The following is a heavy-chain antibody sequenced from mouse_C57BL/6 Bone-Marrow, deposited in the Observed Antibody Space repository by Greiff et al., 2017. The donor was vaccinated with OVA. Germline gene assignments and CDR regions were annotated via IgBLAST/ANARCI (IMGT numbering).Heavy chain of an antibody. CDR2: IYPGSGST. Sequence: QVHVKQPGAELVKPGASVKMSCKASGYTFTSYWITWVKQRPGQGLEWIGDIYPGSGSTNYNEKFKSKATLTVDTSSSTAYMQLSSLTSEDSAVYYCASHDGSYYYAMDYWGQGTSVTVSS. CDR3: ASHDGSYYYAMDY. CDR1: GYTFTSYW. D-gene: IGHD2-3*01. V-gene: IGHV1-55*01. J-gene: IGHJ4*01.